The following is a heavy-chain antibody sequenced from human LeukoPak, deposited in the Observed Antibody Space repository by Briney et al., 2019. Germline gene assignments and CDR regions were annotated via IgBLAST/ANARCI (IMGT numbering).Heavy chain of an antibody. D-gene: IGHD1-1*01. CDR3: ARDQTGTPVFDY. Sequence: SETLSLTCTVSGGSISSSSYYWSWIRQPPGKGLEWIGYIYYSGSTNYNPSLKSRVTISVDTSKNQFSLKLSSVTAADTAVYYCARDQTGTPVFDYWGQGTLVTVSS. V-gene: IGHV4-61*01. J-gene: IGHJ4*02. CDR2: IYYSGST. CDR1: GGSISSSSYY.